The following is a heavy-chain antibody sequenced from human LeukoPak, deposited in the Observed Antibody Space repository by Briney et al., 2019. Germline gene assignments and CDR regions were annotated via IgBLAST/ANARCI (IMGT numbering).Heavy chain of an antibody. Sequence: GGSLRLSCAASGFAFSSYTIHWVRQAPGKGLEYVSSISTTGDITYYANSVKGRFAMSRDNSKNTVSLQLGSLRPEDMAVYYCARSHPHCDSGGCYIRGAFDVWGQGTMVTVSS. CDR2: ISTTGDIT. CDR1: GFAFSSYT. J-gene: IGHJ3*01. CDR3: ARSHPHCDSGGCYIRGAFDV. V-gene: IGHV3-64*01. D-gene: IGHD2-8*01.